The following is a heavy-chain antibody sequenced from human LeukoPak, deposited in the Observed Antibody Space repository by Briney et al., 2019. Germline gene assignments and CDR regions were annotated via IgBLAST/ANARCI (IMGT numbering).Heavy chain of an antibody. CDR1: GFTFSSYY. CDR2: IKEDGSEK. V-gene: IGHV3-7*01. J-gene: IGHJ4*02. Sequence: PGGSLRLSCAASGFTFSSYYMSWVRQAPGKGLEWVANIKEDGSEKYYVDSVKGRFTISRDNAKNSLYLQMNSLRAEDTAVYYCARGVGYWGQGTLVTVSS. CDR3: ARGVGY.